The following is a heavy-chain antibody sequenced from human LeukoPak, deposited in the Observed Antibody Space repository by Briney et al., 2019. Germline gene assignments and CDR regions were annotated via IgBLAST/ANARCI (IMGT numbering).Heavy chain of an antibody. D-gene: IGHD3-22*01. CDR2: ISGSGGET. V-gene: IGHV3-23*01. Sequence: PGGSLRLSCAASGFTFSSYAMSWVRQTPGKGLEWVSTISGSGGETFYADSVKGRFTISRDNYKNTLSLQMNSLRADDTAVYYCAKWRITMIAVIIPDAFDVWGQGTKVTVSS. J-gene: IGHJ3*01. CDR1: GFTFSSYA. CDR3: AKWRITMIAVIIPDAFDV.